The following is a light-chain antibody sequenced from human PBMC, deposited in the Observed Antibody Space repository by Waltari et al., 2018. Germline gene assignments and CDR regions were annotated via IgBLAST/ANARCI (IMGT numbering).Light chain of an antibody. J-gene: IGLJ3*02. Sequence: QSVLTQPPSASGTPGQRVTISCSGSSSNIGSNYVYWYQQLPGTAPELLIYRNNRRPAGGPARFSGSRSGTSASRAISGLRSEDEADYYCAAWDDSLSGWVFGGGTKLTVL. CDR1: SSNIGSNY. CDR2: RNN. V-gene: IGLV1-47*01. CDR3: AAWDDSLSGWV.